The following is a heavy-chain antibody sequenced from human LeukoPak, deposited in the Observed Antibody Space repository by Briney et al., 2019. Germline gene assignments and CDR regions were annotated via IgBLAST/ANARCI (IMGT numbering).Heavy chain of an antibody. CDR1: GFTFSNYD. Sequence: SXXLSCAASGFTFSNYDMNWVRQAPGKGLEWVSAISGSGGSTYYADSVKGRFTISRDNSKNTLYLQVNSLRAEDTAVYYCARGLYSSSPWGQGILVTVSS. CDR2: ISGSGGST. CDR3: ARGLYSSSP. D-gene: IGHD6-6*01. J-gene: IGHJ4*02. V-gene: IGHV3-23*01.